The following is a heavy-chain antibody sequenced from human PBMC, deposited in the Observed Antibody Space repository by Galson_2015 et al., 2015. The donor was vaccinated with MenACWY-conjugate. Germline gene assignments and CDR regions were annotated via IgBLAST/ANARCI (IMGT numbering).Heavy chain of an antibody. V-gene: IGHV4-39*01. CDR2: T. D-gene: IGHD2-2*01. J-gene: IGHJ3*02. CDR3: ARHDRTAPARSGAFDI. Sequence: TYYNSSLKSRVTISVDTSQNQFSLNLSSVTAADTAMYYCARHDRTAPARSGAFDIWGRGTMVTASS.